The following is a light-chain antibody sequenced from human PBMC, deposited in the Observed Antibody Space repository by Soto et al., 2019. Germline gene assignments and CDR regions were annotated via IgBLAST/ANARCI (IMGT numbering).Light chain of an antibody. CDR3: QQYYSTPIA. J-gene: IGKJ5*01. V-gene: IGKV4-1*01. Sequence: DIVMTQSPDSLAVSLGERATINCKSSQSGLYSSNNKNYLAWYQQKPGQPPKLLIYWASTRESGVPVRFSGIWSGTDFTLTIGSLQAEDVAVYYCQQYYSTPIAFGQGTRLEIK. CDR1: QSGLYSSNNKNY. CDR2: WAS.